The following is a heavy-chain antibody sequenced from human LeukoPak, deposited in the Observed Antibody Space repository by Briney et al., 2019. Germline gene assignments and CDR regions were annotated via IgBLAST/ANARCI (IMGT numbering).Heavy chain of an antibody. J-gene: IGHJ6*03. CDR2: ISYSGIT. CDR1: GASISSHY. D-gene: IGHD2-8*01. CDR3: ARVPNFYYFYMDV. V-gene: IGHV4-59*11. Sequence: SETLSLTCTVSGASISSHYWSWIRQSPGKGLEWIGYISYSGITNYNPSLKSRVTMSVDTSKNHFSLRLSSVTAADTAVYYCARVPNFYYFYMDVWGKGTTVIVSS.